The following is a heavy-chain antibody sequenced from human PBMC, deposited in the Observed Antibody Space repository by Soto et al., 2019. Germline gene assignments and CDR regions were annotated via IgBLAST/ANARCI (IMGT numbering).Heavy chain of an antibody. V-gene: IGHV3-11*06. D-gene: IGHD3-3*01. Sequence: PGGSLRLSCAGSGFTFSDYFITWIRQAPGKGLEWISYINNDATYRKYADSVKGRFTVSRDNAKNSVFLQMNSLRPEDTALDYCGKGDTICGVVDDWGRGSLVTVSS. CDR1: GFTFSDYF. J-gene: IGHJ4*02. CDR3: GKGDTICGVVDD. CDR2: INNDATYR.